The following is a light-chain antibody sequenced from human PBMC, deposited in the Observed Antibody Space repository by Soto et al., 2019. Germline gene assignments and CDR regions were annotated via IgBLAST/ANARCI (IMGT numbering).Light chain of an antibody. CDR2: EVG. Sequence: ALTQPASVSGSPGQSITISCTGTSSDVGGYNYVSWYLQHPGKAPKLLIYEVGYRPSGVSNRFAGSKSGNTASLTISGLQAEDEADYYCSSYTSANSVLFGGGTKVTVL. J-gene: IGLJ2*01. CDR1: SSDVGGYNY. V-gene: IGLV2-14*01. CDR3: SSYTSANSVL.